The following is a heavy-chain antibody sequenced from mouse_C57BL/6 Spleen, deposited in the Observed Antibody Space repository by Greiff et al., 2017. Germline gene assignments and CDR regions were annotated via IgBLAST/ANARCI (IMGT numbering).Heavy chain of an antibody. CDR1: GFSLTSYG. J-gene: IGHJ4*01. V-gene: IGHV2-4*01. CDR2: IWSGGST. D-gene: IGHD1-1*01. Sequence: VKLMESGPGLVQPSQSLSITCTVSGFSLTSYGVHWVRQPPGKGLEWLGVIWSGGSTDYNAAFISRLSISKDNSKRQVFFKMNRLQADDTAIYYCAKISITTVVATGAMYYWGEGTSVTDSS. CDR3: AKISITTVVATGAMYY.